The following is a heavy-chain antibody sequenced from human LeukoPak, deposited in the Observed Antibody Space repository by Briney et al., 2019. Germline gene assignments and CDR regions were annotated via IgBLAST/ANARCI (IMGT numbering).Heavy chain of an antibody. D-gene: IGHD1-1*01. Sequence: SETLSLTCSVSGDSISSDFYWGWIRQPPGKGLEWLGSIYHRGRTYYNPSLKSRVTISVDTSKNQFSLKLTSVTAADTAVYYCARVGYNYGSYFDYWGQGTLVTVSS. J-gene: IGHJ4*02. CDR2: IYHRGRT. CDR3: ARVGYNYGSYFDY. V-gene: IGHV4-38-2*02. CDR1: GDSISSDFY.